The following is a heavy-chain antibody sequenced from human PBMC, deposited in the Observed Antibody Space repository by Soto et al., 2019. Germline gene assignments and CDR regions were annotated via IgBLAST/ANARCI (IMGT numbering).Heavy chain of an antibody. CDR1: GFTVSSNY. Sequence: EVQLVESGGGLIQPGGSLRLSCAASGFTVSSNYMSWVRQAPGKGLEWVSVIYSGGSTYYADSVKGRFTISRDNSKNTLYLQMNSLRAEDTAVYYCARLEAVAGTRQLDYWGQGTLVTVSS. D-gene: IGHD6-19*01. CDR3: ARLEAVAGTRQLDY. V-gene: IGHV3-53*01. J-gene: IGHJ4*02. CDR2: IYSGGST.